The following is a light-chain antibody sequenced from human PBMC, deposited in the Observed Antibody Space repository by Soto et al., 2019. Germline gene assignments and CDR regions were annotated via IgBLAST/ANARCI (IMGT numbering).Light chain of an antibody. J-gene: IGLJ2*01. Sequence: QSALTQPASVSGSPGQSITISCTGTSSDVGSYNLVSWYQQHPGKAPKLMIYEGSKRPSGVSNRFSGSKSGNTASLTISGLQAEDEADYYCCSYAGSSPFEGVVFGGGTKLTVL. CDR3: CSYAGSSPFEGVV. V-gene: IGLV2-23*03. CDR2: EGS. CDR1: SSDVGSYNL.